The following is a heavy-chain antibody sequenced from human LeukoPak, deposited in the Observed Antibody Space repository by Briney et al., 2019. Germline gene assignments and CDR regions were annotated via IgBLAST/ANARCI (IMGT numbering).Heavy chain of an antibody. CDR3: ARGRGAHRPIFGVARGGAVDY. CDR1: GYTFTSYG. J-gene: IGHJ4*02. V-gene: IGHV1-8*01. D-gene: IGHD3-3*01. CDR2: MNPNSGNT. Sequence: GPSVKLSCKASGYTFTSYGINWVRQATGQGLEWMGWMNPNSGNTGYAQKFEGRVTMTRNTSISTAYMELSSLRSEDTAVYYCARGRGAHRPIFGVARGGAVDYWGQGTLVTVSS.